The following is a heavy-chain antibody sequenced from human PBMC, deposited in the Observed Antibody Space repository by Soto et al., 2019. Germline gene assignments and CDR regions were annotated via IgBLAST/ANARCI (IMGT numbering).Heavy chain of an antibody. CDR2: FDPEDGET. J-gene: IGHJ4*02. CDR1: GYTLTELS. Sequence: QVQLVQSGAEVKKPGASVKVSCKVSGYTLTELSMHWVRQAPGKGLEWMGGFDPEDGETIYAQKFQGRVTMTEDTSTDTAYMEMSSLRSEDTAVYYCATDTGYSYGYSSYYFDYWGQGTLVTVSS. D-gene: IGHD5-18*01. CDR3: ATDTGYSYGYSSYYFDY. V-gene: IGHV1-24*01.